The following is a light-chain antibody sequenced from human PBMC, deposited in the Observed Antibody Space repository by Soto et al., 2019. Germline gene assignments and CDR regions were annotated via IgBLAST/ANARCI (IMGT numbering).Light chain of an antibody. J-gene: IGKJ4*01. V-gene: IGKV3-11*01. Sequence: EILLTQSPATLSLSPGERATLSCRASQSISNYLVWYQQKPGQAPRLLIYGASNRATGIPARFSGSGSGTDFTLTISSLGPEDFAVYYCQQRTNWPPGLTFGGGTKVAIK. CDR3: QQRTNWPPGLT. CDR2: GAS. CDR1: QSISNY.